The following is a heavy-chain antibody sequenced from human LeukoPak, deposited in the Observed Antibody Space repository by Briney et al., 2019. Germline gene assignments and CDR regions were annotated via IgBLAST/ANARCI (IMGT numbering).Heavy chain of an antibody. Sequence: SETLSLTCTVSGGSISSGGYYWSWIRQHPGKGLEWIGYIYYSGSTNYNPSLKSRVIISVDTSKNQFSLKLSSVTAADTAVYYCARGGGVAGTPYNPYDYWGQGTLVTVSS. J-gene: IGHJ4*02. CDR2: IYYSGST. D-gene: IGHD6-19*01. V-gene: IGHV4-61*08. CDR3: ARGGGVAGTPYNPYDY. CDR1: GGSISSGGYY.